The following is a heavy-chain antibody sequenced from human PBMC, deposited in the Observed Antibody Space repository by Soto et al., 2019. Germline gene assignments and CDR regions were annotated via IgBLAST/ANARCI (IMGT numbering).Heavy chain of an antibody. CDR2: ISAYNGNT. CDR1: GYSFTSYG. Sequence: GASVKVSCKACGYSFTSYGISWVRQAPGQGLEWMGWISAYNGNTNYAQKLQGRVTMTTDTSTSTAYMELRSLRSDDTAVYYCVRFLPPRTTVTDGRGDIDYWGQGTLVTVSS. J-gene: IGHJ4*02. V-gene: IGHV1-18*01. D-gene: IGHD4-17*01. CDR3: VRFLPPRTTVTDGRGDIDY.